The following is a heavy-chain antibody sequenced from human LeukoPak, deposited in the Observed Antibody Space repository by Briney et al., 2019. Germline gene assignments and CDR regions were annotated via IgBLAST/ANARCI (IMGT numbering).Heavy chain of an antibody. CDR3: AREGIAAAGTFYYYYGMDV. CDR1: GYTFTSYG. V-gene: IGHV1-18*01. CDR2: ISAYNGNT. Sequence: ASVKVSFKASGYTFTSYGISWVRQAPGQGLEWMGWISAYNGNTNYAQKLQGRVTMTTDTSTSTAYMELRSLRSDDTAVYYCAREGIAAAGTFYYYYGMDVWGQGTTVTVSS. J-gene: IGHJ6*02. D-gene: IGHD6-13*01.